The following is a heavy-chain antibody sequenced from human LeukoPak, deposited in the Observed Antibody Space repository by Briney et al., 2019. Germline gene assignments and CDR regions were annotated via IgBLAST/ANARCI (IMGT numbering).Heavy chain of an antibody. V-gene: IGHV1-69*05. D-gene: IGHD5-24*01. J-gene: IGHJ4*02. CDR3: ARAKSRGMATSYFDY. CDR2: IIPIFGTA. CDR1: GGTFSSYA. Sequence: AVKVSCKASGGTFSSYAISWVRQAPGQGLEWMGRIIPIFGTANYAQKFQGRVTITTDESTSTAYMELSSLRSEDTAVYYCARAKSRGMATSYFDYWGQGTLVTVSS.